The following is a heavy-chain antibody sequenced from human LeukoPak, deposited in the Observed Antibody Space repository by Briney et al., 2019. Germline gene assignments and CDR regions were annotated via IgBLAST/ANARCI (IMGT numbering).Heavy chain of an antibody. V-gene: IGHV3-30*04. Sequence: GGSLRLSCAASGFTFSSYAMHWVRQAPGKGLEWVAVISYDGSNKYYADSVKGRFTISRDNSKNTLYLQMKSLRAEDTAVYYCAREDIVAPLDYWGQGTLVTVSS. D-gene: IGHD5-12*01. CDR2: ISYDGSNK. CDR1: GFTFSSYA. CDR3: AREDIVAPLDY. J-gene: IGHJ4*02.